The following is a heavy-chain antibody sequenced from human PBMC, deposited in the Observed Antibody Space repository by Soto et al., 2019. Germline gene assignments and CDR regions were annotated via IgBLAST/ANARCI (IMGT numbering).Heavy chain of an antibody. V-gene: IGHV3-48*02. J-gene: IGHJ4*02. CDR3: ARGSLIHFDS. CDR2: VNTRPGTT. CDR1: GFTFSGFA. Sequence: EVQLVASGGGLVQQGGSLSLSCAASGFTFSGFAMNWVRQAPETGLEWISYVNTRPGTTHYPDSVKGRRTISRDNAKDSVYLQMSSLRYVDTAVYYCARGSLIHFDSWGQGALVTVSS.